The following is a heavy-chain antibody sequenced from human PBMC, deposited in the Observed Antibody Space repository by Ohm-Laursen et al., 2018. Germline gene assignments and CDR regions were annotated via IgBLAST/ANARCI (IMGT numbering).Heavy chain of an antibody. CDR2: MSASGNT. J-gene: IGHJ4*02. CDR3: AREGKYYDSSGYFMGY. Sequence: GTLSLTCTVSGGSISSYYWNWIRQPAGKGLEWIGRMSASGNTNYNPSLMSRVTMSIDTSKNQFFLKLSSVTAADTAVYYCAREGKYYDSSGYFMGYWGQGTLVTVSS. CDR1: GGSISSYY. D-gene: IGHD3-22*01. V-gene: IGHV4-4*07.